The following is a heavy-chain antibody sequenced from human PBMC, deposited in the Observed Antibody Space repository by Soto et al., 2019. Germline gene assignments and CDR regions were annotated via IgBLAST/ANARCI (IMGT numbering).Heavy chain of an antibody. Sequence: VQLLESGGGLVQPGGSLRLSWGASGFTASNYAMTWVRQAPGKGLQWVSTISDSGLSAYYADSVKGRFAISRDNSKNTLFWQMNDLRSEATAVYFCAKDDRRTGLVGHWIDWGQGTLVTVSS. J-gene: IGHJ4*02. V-gene: IGHV3-23*01. CDR3: AKDDRRTGLVGHWID. CDR1: GFTASNYA. D-gene: IGHD2-8*02. CDR2: ISDSGLSA.